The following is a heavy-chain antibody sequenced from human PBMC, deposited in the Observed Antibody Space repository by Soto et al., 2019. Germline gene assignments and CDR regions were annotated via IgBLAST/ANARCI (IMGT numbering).Heavy chain of an antibody. Sequence: SQTLSLPCAISGDSVSSNSAAWNWIRQSPSRGLEWLGRTYYRSRWYNDYAVSVKSRITINPDTSKNQFSLQLNSVTPEDTAVYYCARDHYYGSWRYYYYYGMDVLGQGTTVTVFS. J-gene: IGHJ6*02. D-gene: IGHD3-10*01. V-gene: IGHV6-1*01. CDR1: GDSVSSNSAA. CDR2: TYYRSRWYN. CDR3: ARDHYYGSWRYYYYYGMDV.